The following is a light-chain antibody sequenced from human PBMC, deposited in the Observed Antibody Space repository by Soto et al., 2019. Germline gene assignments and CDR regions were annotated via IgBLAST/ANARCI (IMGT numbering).Light chain of an antibody. CDR3: FSYSTSSYLYV. CDR1: SSDIGAYDD. J-gene: IGLJ1*01. CDR2: EVN. Sequence: QSALTQPASLSGSPGQSITISCTGTSSDIGAYDDVSWFQQHPGKAPKLMISEVNNRPSGVSNRFSGSKSGDTASLTISGLQAEDEAEYSCFSYSTSSYLYVVGSGTKVTVL. V-gene: IGLV2-14*01.